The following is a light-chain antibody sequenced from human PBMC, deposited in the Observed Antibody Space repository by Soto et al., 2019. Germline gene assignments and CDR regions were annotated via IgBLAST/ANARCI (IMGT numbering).Light chain of an antibody. CDR2: GAS. CDR3: QQYGSSLF. V-gene: IGKV3-20*01. CDR1: QSVSSY. J-gene: IGKJ5*01. Sequence: EIVMTPSPATLSVSPGERATLSCRASQSVSSYLAWYQQKPGQAPRLLIYGASSRATGIPDRFSGSGSGTDFTLTISRLEPEDFAVYYCQQYGSSLFFGQGTRLEI.